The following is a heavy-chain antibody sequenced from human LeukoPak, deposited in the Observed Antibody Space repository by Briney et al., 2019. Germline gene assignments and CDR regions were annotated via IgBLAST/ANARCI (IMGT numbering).Heavy chain of an antibody. CDR1: GGSISSSSYY. CDR3: ARRRRGYDILTGYYTTYYFDY. D-gene: IGHD3-9*01. J-gene: IGHJ4*02. V-gene: IGHV4-39*01. Sequence: SETLSLTCTVSGGSISSSSYYWGWIRQPPGKGLEWIGSIYYSGSTYYNPSLKSRVTISVDTSKNQFSLKLSSVTAADTAVYYCARRRRGYDILTGYYTTYYFDYWGQGTLVTVSS. CDR2: IYYSGST.